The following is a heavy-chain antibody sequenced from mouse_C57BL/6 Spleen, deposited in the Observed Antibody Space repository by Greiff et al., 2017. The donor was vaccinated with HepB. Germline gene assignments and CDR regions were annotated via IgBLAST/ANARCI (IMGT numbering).Heavy chain of an antibody. Sequence: VNVVESGPELVKPGASVKISCKASGYAFSSSWMNWVKQRPGKGLEWIGRIYPGDGDTNYNGKFKGKATLTADKSSSTAYMQLSSLTSEDSAVYFCASVYYSNYDYAMDYWGQGTSVTVSS. CDR1: GYAFSSSW. CDR3: ASVYYSNYDYAMDY. D-gene: IGHD2-5*01. CDR2: IYPGDGDT. V-gene: IGHV1-82*01. J-gene: IGHJ4*01.